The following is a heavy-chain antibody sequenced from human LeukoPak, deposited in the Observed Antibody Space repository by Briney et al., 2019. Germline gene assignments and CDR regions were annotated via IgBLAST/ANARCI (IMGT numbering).Heavy chain of an antibody. Sequence: ASVKVSCKASGGTFSSYAISWVRQAPGQGLEWMGGIIPIFGTANYAQKFQGRVTITADESTSTAYMELSSLRSEDTAVYYCASKPNIYVSVRELLLLDYYYGMDVWGQGTTVTVSS. CDR2: IIPIFGTA. V-gene: IGHV1-69*13. CDR3: ASKPNIYVSVRELLLLDYYYGMDV. J-gene: IGHJ6*02. D-gene: IGHD2-15*01. CDR1: GGTFSSYA.